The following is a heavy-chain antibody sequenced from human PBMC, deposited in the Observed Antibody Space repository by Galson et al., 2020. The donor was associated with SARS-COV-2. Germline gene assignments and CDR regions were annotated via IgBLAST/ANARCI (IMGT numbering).Heavy chain of an antibody. CDR1: GYSISRGYY. CDR2: IYHIGTT. D-gene: IGHD1-1*01. J-gene: IGHJ4*02. V-gene: IGHV4-38-2*02. Sequence: SETLSLTCTVSGYSISRGYYWGWVRQPPGMGLEWIGSIYHIGTTYYNPSLKSQVSISVDTSKNQFSLKLKSVTAADTAVYYCARVAHSYNFGPPDYWGQGTLVTVSS. CDR3: ARVAHSYNFGPPDY.